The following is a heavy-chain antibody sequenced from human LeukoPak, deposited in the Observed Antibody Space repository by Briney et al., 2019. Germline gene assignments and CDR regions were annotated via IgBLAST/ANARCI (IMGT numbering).Heavy chain of an antibody. V-gene: IGHV3-66*01. CDR3: ARDMGGDSSGYYHYEYGMDV. Sequence: GGSLRLSCAASGFTVSSNYMSWVRQAPGKGLEWVSVIYSGGSTYYADSVKGRFTISRDNSKNTLYLQMNSLRAEDTAVYYCARDMGGDSSGYYHYEYGMDVWGQGTTVTVSS. D-gene: IGHD6-19*01. J-gene: IGHJ6*02. CDR1: GFTVSSNY. CDR2: IYSGGST.